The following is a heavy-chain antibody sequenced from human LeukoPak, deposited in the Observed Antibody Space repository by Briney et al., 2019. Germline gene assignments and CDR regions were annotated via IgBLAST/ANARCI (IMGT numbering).Heavy chain of an antibody. Sequence: GGSLRLSCAASGFTFNTYAMSWVRQAPGTGLEWVSTISGSGAFTKYADSVTGRFTISRDNSKNTLYLQLNSLRSEDTAVYYCATSADRFVVPAASRGMDVWGQGTTVTVSS. D-gene: IGHD2-2*01. CDR1: GFTFNTYA. CDR3: ATSADRFVVPAASRGMDV. V-gene: IGHV3-23*01. J-gene: IGHJ6*02. CDR2: ISGSGAFT.